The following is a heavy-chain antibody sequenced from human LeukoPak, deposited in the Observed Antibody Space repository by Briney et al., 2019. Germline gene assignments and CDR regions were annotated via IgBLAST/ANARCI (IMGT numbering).Heavy chain of an antibody. CDR2: ISVSGDNT. J-gene: IGHJ4*02. V-gene: IGHV3-23*01. Sequence: GGSLRLSCAASGFSVSTYAMSWVRQAPGKGLEWVSAISVSGDNTYYADSVKGWFTLFRDNSKNTLYLQMNRLRVEDTAVYYCAKEGGGADDYWGQGTLVTVSS. D-gene: IGHD3-16*01. CDR1: GFSVSTYA. CDR3: AKEGGGADDY.